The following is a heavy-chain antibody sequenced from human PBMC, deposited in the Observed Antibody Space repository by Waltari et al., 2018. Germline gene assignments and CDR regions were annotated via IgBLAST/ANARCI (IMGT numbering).Heavy chain of an antibody. CDR2: IYYSRRA. CDR3: ARSCHNYDDSSGFYYADEVEN. Sequence: QLQESGPGLVKPPETLSLICTVSGGSISTTSYYSGWMRQPPGKALEWMASIYYSRRAYYVASLKSRVARSAHLSKNQFFLTLNPVTAADTALYYCARSCHNYDDSSGFYYADEVENGGGATLVTVSS. D-gene: IGHD3-22*01. CDR1: GGSISTTSYY. J-gene: IGHJ4*02. V-gene: IGHV4-39*01.